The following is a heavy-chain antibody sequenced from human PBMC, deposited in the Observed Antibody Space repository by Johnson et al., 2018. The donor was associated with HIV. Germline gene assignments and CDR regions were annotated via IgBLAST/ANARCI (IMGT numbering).Heavy chain of an antibody. D-gene: IGHD3-22*01. CDR3: ARDVHMERYVDSSGYPPPHAVDI. Sequence: QVQLVESGGGVVQPGRSLRLSCAASGFTFSSYGMHWVRQAPGKGLEWVAVISYDGSNKYYADSVKGRFTISRDNSKNTLYLQMNSLRAEDTAVYFCARDVHMERYVDSSGYPPPHAVDIWGQGTMVTVSS. CDR2: ISYDGSNK. J-gene: IGHJ3*02. CDR1: GFTFSSYG. V-gene: IGHV3-30*03.